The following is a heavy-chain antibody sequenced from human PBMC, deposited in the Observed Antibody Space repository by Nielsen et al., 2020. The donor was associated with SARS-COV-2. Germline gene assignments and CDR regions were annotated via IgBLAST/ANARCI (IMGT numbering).Heavy chain of an antibody. J-gene: IGHJ4*02. CDR3: AREGNSGYDFSFDY. V-gene: IGHV3-30*03. CDR2: ISYDGSNK. D-gene: IGHD5-12*01. Sequence: GESLKISCAASGFTFSSYGMHWVRQAPGKGLEWVAVISYDGSNKYYADSVKGRFTISRDNSKNTLYLQMNSLRAEDTAVYYCAREGNSGYDFSFDYWGQGTLVTVSS. CDR1: GFTFSSYG.